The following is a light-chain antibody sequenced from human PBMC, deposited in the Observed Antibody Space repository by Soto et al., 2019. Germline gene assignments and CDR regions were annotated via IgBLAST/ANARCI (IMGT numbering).Light chain of an antibody. J-gene: IGKJ1*01. V-gene: IGKV3-20*01. CDR2: AAS. Sequence: EIVMTQSPATLSVSPGERATLSCRASQSVSSNLAWYQQKPGQAPRLLIYAASTRATGIPERFSGSGSGTDFTLTISRLEPEDFAVYYCQQYGSSGTFGQGTKVDIK. CDR1: QSVSSN. CDR3: QQYGSSGT.